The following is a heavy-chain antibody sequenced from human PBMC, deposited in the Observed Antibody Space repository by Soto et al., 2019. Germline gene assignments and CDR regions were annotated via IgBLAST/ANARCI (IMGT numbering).Heavy chain of an antibody. J-gene: IGHJ6*02. Sequence: GGSRRLSRTASGITFSDYYSNLFRQAPGKGREWGSTICSGESAIYYAEYVTGPFNISRDNAKNALYLQMNSLRAEDTAIYCCARPPGAARPRIYSYGMDVWGQGTTVTVSS. CDR1: GITFSDYY. D-gene: IGHD2-15*01. CDR3: ARPPGAARPRIYSYGMDV. CDR2: ICSGESAI. V-gene: IGHV3-11*01.